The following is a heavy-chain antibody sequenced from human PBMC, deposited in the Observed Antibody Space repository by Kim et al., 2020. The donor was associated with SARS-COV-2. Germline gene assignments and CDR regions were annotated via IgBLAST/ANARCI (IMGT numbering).Heavy chain of an antibody. D-gene: IGHD6-19*01. CDR1: GFTFPEYY. CDR3: ARDEWL. CDR2: ISSTSIYT. J-gene: IGHJ4*02. Sequence: GGSLRLSCAASGFTFPEYYMTWIRQAPGKGLEWVSYISSTSIYTKYADSVKGRFTISRDNAKNSLYLQMNSLRVEDTAVYYCARDEWLWGQGTLVTVSS. V-gene: IGHV3-11*05.